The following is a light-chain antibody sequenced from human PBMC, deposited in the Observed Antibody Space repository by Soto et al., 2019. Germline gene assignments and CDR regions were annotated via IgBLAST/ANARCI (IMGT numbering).Light chain of an antibody. CDR3: QQSYNTTWT. V-gene: IGKV1-27*01. J-gene: IGKJ1*01. CDR1: QGISNY. CDR2: AAS. Sequence: DIQMTQSPSTLSASVGDRVTITCLASQGISNYLAWYQQKPGKVPKLLIYAASTLQSGVPSRFSGSGSGTDFTLTISSLQPEDVATYSCQQSYNTTWTFGQGTKVDIK.